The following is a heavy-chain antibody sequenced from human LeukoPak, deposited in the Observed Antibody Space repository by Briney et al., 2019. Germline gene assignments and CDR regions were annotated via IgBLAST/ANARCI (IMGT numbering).Heavy chain of an antibody. V-gene: IGHV3-53*01. Sequence: GGSLRLSCAVSGFIVSRNYMSWVRQAPGKGLEWVSIIYSGGDTYYADSVKGRFTISRDNSNNTLYLQMNSLRAEDTGVYYCARDRRYSSSWYFWNWGQGALVTVSS. CDR1: GFIVSRNY. CDR3: ARDRRYSSSWYFWN. J-gene: IGHJ4*02. D-gene: IGHD6-13*01. CDR2: IYSGGDT.